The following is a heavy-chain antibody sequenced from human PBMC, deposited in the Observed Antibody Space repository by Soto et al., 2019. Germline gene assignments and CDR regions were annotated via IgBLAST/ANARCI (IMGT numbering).Heavy chain of an antibody. Sequence: QLVQSGAAVKKPGSSVRVSCKASGGIFNNYSVNWVRQAPGQGLEWMGGIIPVFDLIKYELKFQDRLAISADKSTNTAYMDLSSLRSEDTAVYYCAIGLSGVVGFFFGMVVWGQGTTVIVSS. V-gene: IGHV1-69*17. D-gene: IGHD3-3*01. CDR3: AIGLSGVVGFFFGMVV. J-gene: IGHJ6*02. CDR2: IIPVFDLI. CDR1: GGIFNNYS.